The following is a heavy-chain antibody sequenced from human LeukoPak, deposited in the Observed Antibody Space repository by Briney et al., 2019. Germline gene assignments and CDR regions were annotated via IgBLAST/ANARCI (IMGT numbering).Heavy chain of an antibody. CDR1: GGTFSSYA. CDR2: IIPIFGTA. Sequence: ASVKVSCKASGGTFSSYAISWVRQAPGQGLEWMGGIIPIFGTANYAQKFQGRVTMTRNTSISTAYMELSSLRSEDTAVYYCARRYYDFWSGYYHYYYGMDVWGQGTTVTVSS. J-gene: IGHJ6*02. D-gene: IGHD3-3*01. V-gene: IGHV1-69*05. CDR3: ARRYYDFWSGYYHYYYGMDV.